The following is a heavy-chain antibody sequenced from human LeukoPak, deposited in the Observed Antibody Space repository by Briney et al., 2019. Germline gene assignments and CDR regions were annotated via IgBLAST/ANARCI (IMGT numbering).Heavy chain of an antibody. Sequence: TSETLSLTCIVSGGSISGYYWSWIRQPPGKGLEWIGYFYNSGRSTYNPSLKSRVTISADTSKNHFSLKLNSVTTADTAVYYCTRGAGWLIDYWGQGILVTVSS. J-gene: IGHJ4*02. D-gene: IGHD3-16*01. CDR2: FYNSGRS. CDR1: GGSISGYY. V-gene: IGHV4-59*01. CDR3: TRGAGWLIDY.